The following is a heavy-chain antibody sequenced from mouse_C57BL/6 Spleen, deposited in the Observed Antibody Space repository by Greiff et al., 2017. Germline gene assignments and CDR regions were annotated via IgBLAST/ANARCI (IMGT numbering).Heavy chain of an antibody. D-gene: IGHD1-1*01. V-gene: IGHV1-50*01. J-gene: IGHJ4*01. CDR1: GYTFTSYW. CDR3: ARTVVATDDCAMDD. Sequence: QVQLQQPGAELVKPGASVKLSCKASGYTFTSYWMQWVKQRPGQGLEWIGEIDPSDSYTNYDQKFKGKATLTVDTSSSTAYMQLSSRTSDDSAVYYCARTVVATDDCAMDDWGQGTTVTVSS. CDR2: IDPSDSYT.